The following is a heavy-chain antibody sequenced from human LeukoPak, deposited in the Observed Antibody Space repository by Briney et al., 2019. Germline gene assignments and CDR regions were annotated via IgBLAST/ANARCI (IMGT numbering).Heavy chain of an antibody. CDR2: ISRSSAYI. J-gene: IGHJ6*04. V-gene: IGHV3-21*01. D-gene: IGHD2-2*01. CDR3: ARDHGVVVPAALYSYYYYGMDV. Sequence: GGSLRLSCAAYGFTFSNYSMNWVRQAPGKGLEWVSSISRSSAYIYYADSVKGRFTISRDNAKNSLYPQLNSLRAEDTAVYYCARDHGVVVPAALYSYYYYGMDVWGKGTTVTVSS. CDR1: GFTFSNYS.